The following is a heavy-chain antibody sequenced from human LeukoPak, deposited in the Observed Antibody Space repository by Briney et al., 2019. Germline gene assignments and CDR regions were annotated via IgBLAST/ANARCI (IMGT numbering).Heavy chain of an antibody. CDR2: IYSGGST. J-gene: IGHJ4*02. Sequence: PGGSLTLPCAASGLPVSSNHMSWVRQAPRKGLAWVSVIYSGGSTDYADSVKGRFTISRDILKNTLYLQMNSLRAEDTAVYYSARGPAGYNCGGGTLLTVSS. V-gene: IGHV3-53*01. CDR1: GLPVSSNH. D-gene: IGHD1-1*01. CDR3: ARGPAGYN.